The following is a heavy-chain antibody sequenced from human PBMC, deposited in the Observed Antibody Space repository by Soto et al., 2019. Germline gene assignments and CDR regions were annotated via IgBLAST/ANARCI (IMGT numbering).Heavy chain of an antibody. CDR3: ARVDYSDRGYFDY. CDR2: ITNSNTYI. J-gene: IGHJ4*02. V-gene: IGHV3-21*01. D-gene: IGHD3-22*01. Sequence: GGSLRLSCAASGFTFIPYTLGWVRQAPGKGLESLSFITNSNTYIYYADSVKGRFAISRDDAGNSLYLQMNSLRAEDTAIYYCARVDYSDRGYFDYWGQGALVTVSS. CDR1: GFTFIPYT.